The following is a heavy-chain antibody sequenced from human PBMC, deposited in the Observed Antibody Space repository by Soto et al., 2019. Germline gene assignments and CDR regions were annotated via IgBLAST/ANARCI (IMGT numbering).Heavy chain of an antibody. CDR2: IYYSGST. V-gene: IGHV4-59*01. D-gene: IGHD2-21*02. CDR3: ARDQSHSWTATYGMDV. Sequence: QVQLQESGPGLVKPSETLSLTCTVSGGSISSYYWSWIRQPPGKGLEWIGYIYYSGSTNYNPSLKRRVTISVDTAKNQFSLKLSSVTAADTAVYYCARDQSHSWTATYGMDVWGQGTTVTVSS. CDR1: GGSISSYY. J-gene: IGHJ6*02.